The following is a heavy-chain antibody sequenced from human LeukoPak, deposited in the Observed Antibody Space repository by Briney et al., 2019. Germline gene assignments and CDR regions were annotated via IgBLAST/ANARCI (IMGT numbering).Heavy chain of an antibody. CDR3: ARDAPTNSRRAANDAFDI. CDR2: IYTSGST. D-gene: IGHD5-24*01. V-gene: IGHV4-61*02. J-gene: IGHJ3*02. Sequence: PSETLSLTCTVSGGSISSGSYYWSWIRQPAGKGLEWIGRIYTSGSTNYNPSLKSRVTISVDTSKNQFSLKLSSVTAADTAVYYCARDAPTNSRRAANDAFDIWGQGTMVTISS. CDR1: GGSISSGSYY.